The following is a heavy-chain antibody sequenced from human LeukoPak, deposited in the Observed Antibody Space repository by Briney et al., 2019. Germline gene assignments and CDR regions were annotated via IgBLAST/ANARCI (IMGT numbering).Heavy chain of an antibody. J-gene: IGHJ6*02. CDR3: AREEAYYGSGSPLYYYYGMDV. D-gene: IGHD3-10*01. CDR1: GGTFSSYA. Sequence: GASVKVSCKASGGTFSSYAISWVRQAPGQGLEWTGGIIPIFGTANYAQKFQGRVTITADESTSTAYMELSSLRSEDTAVYYCAREEAYYGSGSPLYYYYGMDVWGQGTTVTVSS. V-gene: IGHV1-69*13. CDR2: IIPIFGTA.